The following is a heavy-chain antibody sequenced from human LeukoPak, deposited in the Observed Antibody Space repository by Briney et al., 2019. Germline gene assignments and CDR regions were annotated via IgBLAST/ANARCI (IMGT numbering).Heavy chain of an antibody. CDR1: GFTFSSYS. D-gene: IGHD1/OR15-1a*01. CDR3: ARGLETTPGYYYTTTWTS. Sequence: GGSLRLSCAASGFTFSSYSMKWVRQAPGKGLEWVSSISRNSNYIYYADSVKGRFTISRDNAKNSLYLQMSSLRAEDTAIYYCARGLETTPGYYYTTTWTSGAKGPRSPSP. V-gene: IGHV3-21*01. CDR2: ISRNSNYI. J-gene: IGHJ6*03.